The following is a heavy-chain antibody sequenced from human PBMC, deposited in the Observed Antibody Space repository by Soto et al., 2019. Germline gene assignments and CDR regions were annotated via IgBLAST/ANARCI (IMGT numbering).Heavy chain of an antibody. D-gene: IGHD4-17*01. CDR1: GFTVSSNY. CDR2: IYSGGST. CDR3: ARAPTVTTSGDY. V-gene: IGHV3-53*01. Sequence: EVQLVESGGGLIQPGWSLRLSCAASGFTVSSNYMSWVRQAPRKGLEWVSVIYSGGSTYYADSVKARFTISRDNSKNTLYLQMNSLRAAATAVYYCARAPTVTTSGDYWGQGTLVTVSS. J-gene: IGHJ4*02.